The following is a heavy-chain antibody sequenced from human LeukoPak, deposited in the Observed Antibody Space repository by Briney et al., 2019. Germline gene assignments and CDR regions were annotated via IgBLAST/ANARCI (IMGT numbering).Heavy chain of an antibody. Sequence: SETLSLTCTVSGGSISSYDWSWIRQPPGKGLEWIGYIYYSGSTNYNPSLKSRVTISVDTSKNQFSLKLSSVTAADTAVYYCARASMDHTTFDYWGQGTLVTVSS. D-gene: IGHD2/OR15-2a*01. CDR3: ARASMDHTTFDY. CDR2: IYYSGST. CDR1: GGSISSYD. J-gene: IGHJ4*02. V-gene: IGHV4-59*01.